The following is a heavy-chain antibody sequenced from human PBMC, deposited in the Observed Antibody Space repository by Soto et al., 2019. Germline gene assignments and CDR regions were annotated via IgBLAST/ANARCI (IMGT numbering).Heavy chain of an antibody. D-gene: IGHD3-3*01. CDR1: GYTFTSYA. Sequence: QVQLVQSGAEVKKPGASVKVSCKASGYTFTSYAMHWVRQAPGQRLEWMGWINAGNGNTKYSQKFQGRXTXTXXTSASTAYMELSSLRSEDTAVYYCARTSGYCLYDYWGQGTLVTVSS. CDR3: ARTSGYCLYDY. J-gene: IGHJ4*02. CDR2: INAGNGNT. V-gene: IGHV1-3*01.